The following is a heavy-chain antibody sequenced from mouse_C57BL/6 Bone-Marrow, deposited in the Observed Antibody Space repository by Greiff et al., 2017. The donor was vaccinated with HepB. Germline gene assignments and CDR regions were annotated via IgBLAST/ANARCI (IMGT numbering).Heavy chain of an antibody. V-gene: IGHV3-6*01. Sequence: EVKLMESGPGLVKPSQSLSLTCSVTGYSITSGYYWNWIRQFPGNKLEWMGYISYDGSNNYNPSLKNRISITRDTSKNQLFLKLNSVTTEDTATYYCARDYYYGSGAYWGQGTLVTVSA. J-gene: IGHJ3*01. CDR3: ARDYYYGSGAY. D-gene: IGHD1-1*01. CDR1: GYSITSGYY. CDR2: ISYDGSN.